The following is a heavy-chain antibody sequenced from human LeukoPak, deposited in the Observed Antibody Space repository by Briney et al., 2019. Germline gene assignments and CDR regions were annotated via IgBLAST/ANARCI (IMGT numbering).Heavy chain of an antibody. CDR2: ISSSSGGT. Sequence: PGGSLRLSCAASGFTFSNYGMSWVRRAPGRGLEWVSAISSSSGGTYYADSVKGRFTISRDNSKNTLYLQMNSLRSEDTAVYYCAKMFSGTCEIGGQGTMVTVSS. V-gene: IGHV3-23*01. CDR1: GFTFSNYG. CDR3: AKMFSGTCEI. D-gene: IGHD3-10*01. J-gene: IGHJ3*02.